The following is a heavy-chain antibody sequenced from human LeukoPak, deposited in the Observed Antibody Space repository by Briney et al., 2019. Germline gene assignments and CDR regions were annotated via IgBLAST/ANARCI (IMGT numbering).Heavy chain of an antibody. V-gene: IGHV3-9*01. J-gene: IGHJ6*02. CDR2: ISWNSGSI. D-gene: IGHD4-11*01. Sequence: PGGSLRLPCAASGFTFDDYAMHWVRQAPGKGLEWVSGISWNSGSIGYADSVKGRFTISRDNAKNSLYLQMNSLRAEDTALYYCAKDVGDYSNYGYYYYGMDVWGQGTTVTVSS. CDR3: AKDVGDYSNYGYYYYGMDV. CDR1: GFTFDDYA.